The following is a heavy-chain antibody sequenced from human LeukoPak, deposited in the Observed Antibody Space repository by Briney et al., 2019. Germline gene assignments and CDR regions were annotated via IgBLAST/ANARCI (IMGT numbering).Heavy chain of an antibody. V-gene: IGHV1-46*01. D-gene: IGHD1-26*01. CDR1: GYTFTSYY. J-gene: IGHJ4*02. CDR2: INPSGGST. CDR3: ARLAGSGTPFDY. Sequence: GASVKVSCKASGYTFTSYYMHWVRQAPGQGLEWMGIINPSGGSTSYAQKFQGRVTMTRDMSTSTVYMELSSLRSEDTAVYYCARLAGSGTPFDYWGQGTLVTVSS.